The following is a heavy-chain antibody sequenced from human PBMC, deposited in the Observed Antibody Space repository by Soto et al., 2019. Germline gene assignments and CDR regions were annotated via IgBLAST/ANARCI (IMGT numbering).Heavy chain of an antibody. CDR2: IKPNSGGS. CDR1: GYTFTGHY. V-gene: IGHV1-2*04. CDR3: ARGSGDVIYFDY. Sequence: QVQLVQSGAEVTKPGASVKVSCKASGYTFTGHYMHWVRQAPGQGLEWLGWIKPNSGGSHYAQNFKDWVIMTRDQAVSTAYLELSRLRSDDTAVYYWARGSGDVIYFDYWGQGTLVTVSS. D-gene: IGHD3-10*01. J-gene: IGHJ4*02.